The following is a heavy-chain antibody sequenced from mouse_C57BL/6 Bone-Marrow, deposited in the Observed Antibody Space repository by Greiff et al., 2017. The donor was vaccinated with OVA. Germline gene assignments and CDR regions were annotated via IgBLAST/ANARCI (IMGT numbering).Heavy chain of an antibody. D-gene: IGHD1-1*01. Sequence: QVTLKECGPGILQSSQTLSLTCSFSGFSLSTSGMGVSWIRQPSGKGLEWLAHIYWDDDKRYNPSLKSRLTISKDTSRNQVFLKITSVDTADTATYYCARRGGYYGSSPYWYFDVWGTGTTVTVSS. CDR2: IYWDDDK. J-gene: IGHJ1*03. CDR1: GFSLSTSGMG. V-gene: IGHV8-12*01. CDR3: ARRGGYYGSSPYWYFDV.